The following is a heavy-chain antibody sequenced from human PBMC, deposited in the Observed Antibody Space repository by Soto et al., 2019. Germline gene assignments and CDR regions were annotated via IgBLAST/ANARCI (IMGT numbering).Heavy chain of an antibody. J-gene: IGHJ4*02. V-gene: IGHV1-69*13. CDR3: ARVLSGSYCLSY. CDR1: GGTFSSYA. CDR2: IIPIFGTA. D-gene: IGHD1-26*01. Sequence: GASVKVSCKASGGTFSSYAISWVRQAPGQGLEWMGGIIPIFGTANYAQKFQGRVTITADESTSTAYMELSSLRSEDTAVYYCARVLSGSYCLSYWGQGTLVTVSS.